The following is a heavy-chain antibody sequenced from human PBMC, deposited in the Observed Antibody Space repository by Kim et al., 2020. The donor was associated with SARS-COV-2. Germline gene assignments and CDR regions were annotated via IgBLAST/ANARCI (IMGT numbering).Heavy chain of an antibody. D-gene: IGHD6-19*01. Sequence: GGSLRLSCAASGFTFSSYGMHWVRQAPGKGLEWVAVISYDGSNKYYADSVKGRFTISRDNSKNTLYLQMNSLRAEDTAVYYCAKAAQWLSSGFAFDIWGQGTMVTVSS. CDR2: ISYDGSNK. V-gene: IGHV3-30*18. J-gene: IGHJ3*02. CDR1: GFTFSSYG. CDR3: AKAAQWLSSGFAFDI.